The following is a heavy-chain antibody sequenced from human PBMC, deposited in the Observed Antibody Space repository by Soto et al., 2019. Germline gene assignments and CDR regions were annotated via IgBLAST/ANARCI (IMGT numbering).Heavy chain of an antibody. CDR2: IYHTGPT. J-gene: IGHJ4*02. CDR3: VRDGRGVQWALSD. D-gene: IGHD6-19*01. Sequence: PSETLSLTCAVSGDSISSSKWWNWVRQPPGKGLEWIGEIYHTGPTNYNPSVKSRATISVDKSKNHFSLSLTSVAAADTAVYYCVRDGRGVQWALSDWGPGTLVTVSS. V-gene: IGHV4-4*02. CDR1: GDSISSSKW.